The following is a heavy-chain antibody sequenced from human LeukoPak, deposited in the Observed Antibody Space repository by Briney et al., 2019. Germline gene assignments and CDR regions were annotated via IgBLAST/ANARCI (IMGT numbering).Heavy chain of an antibody. Sequence: GGSLRLSCAASGFTFSSYSMNWVRQAPGKGLEWVSSISSSSSYIYYADTVKGRFTISRDNSKNTLYLQMNSLRAEDTAVYYCARMGPYYYDSSGYYSHYYYYGMDVWGQGTTVTVSS. J-gene: IGHJ6*02. CDR3: ARMGPYYYDSSGYYSHYYYYGMDV. V-gene: IGHV3-21*01. CDR2: ISSSSSYI. D-gene: IGHD3-22*01. CDR1: GFTFSSYS.